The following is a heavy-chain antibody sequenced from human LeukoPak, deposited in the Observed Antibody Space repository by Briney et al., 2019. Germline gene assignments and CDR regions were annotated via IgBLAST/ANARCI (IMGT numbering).Heavy chain of an antibody. V-gene: IGHV4-31*03. CDR2: IYYSGST. D-gene: IGHD3-10*01. J-gene: IGHJ4*02. CDR1: GGCISSGGYY. CDR3: AREPHYGSGRNYFDY. Sequence: PSQTLSLTCTVCGGCISSGGYYWSWIRQHPGKGLEWIGYIYYSGSTYYNPSLKSRVTISVDTSKNQFSLKLSSVTAADAAVYYCAREPHYGSGRNYFDYWGQGTLVTVSS.